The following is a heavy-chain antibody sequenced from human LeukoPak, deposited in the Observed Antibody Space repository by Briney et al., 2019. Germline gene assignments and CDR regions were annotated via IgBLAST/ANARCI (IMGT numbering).Heavy chain of an antibody. D-gene: IGHD5-18*01. CDR1: GYIFDNHG. CDR2: ISPDTGET. V-gene: IGHV1-18*01. Sequence: EASVKVSCKASGYIFDNHGISWVRQAPGQGLEWMGWISPDTGETNHAQKVEGRFTMTTDTSASTAYMEMRGVRSDDTAVYYCARDGESHSYGLAYMDVWGKGTTVTVSS. J-gene: IGHJ6*03. CDR3: ARDGESHSYGLAYMDV.